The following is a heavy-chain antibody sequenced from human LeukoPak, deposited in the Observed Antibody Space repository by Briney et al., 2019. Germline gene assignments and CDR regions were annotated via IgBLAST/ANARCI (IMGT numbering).Heavy chain of an antibody. CDR3: ARFGNNYYYYYMDV. D-gene: IGHD1/OR15-1a*01. CDR1: GFTFSNYW. V-gene: IGHV3-7*01. CDR2: IEQDGSEK. J-gene: IGHJ6*03. Sequence: AGGSLRLSCAASGFTFSNYWMSWVRQAPGKGLEWVANIEQDGSEKYYVDSVKGRFTISRDNAENSLYLQMNSLRAEDTAVYYCARFGNNYYYYYMDVWGKGTTVTISS.